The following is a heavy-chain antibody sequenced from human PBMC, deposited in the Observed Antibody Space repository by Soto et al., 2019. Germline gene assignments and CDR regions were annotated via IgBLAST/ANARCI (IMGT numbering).Heavy chain of an antibody. CDR2: ISSNGGST. CDR3: ASMGSSGYWFDY. D-gene: IGHD3-22*01. Sequence: EVQLVESGGGLVQPGGSLRLSCAASGFTFSSYAMHWVRQAPGKGLEYVSAISSNGGSTYYANSVKGRFTISRDNSKNTQYLQMGSLRAEDMAVYYCASMGSSGYWFDYWGQGTLVTVSS. CDR1: GFTFSSYA. J-gene: IGHJ4*02. V-gene: IGHV3-64*01.